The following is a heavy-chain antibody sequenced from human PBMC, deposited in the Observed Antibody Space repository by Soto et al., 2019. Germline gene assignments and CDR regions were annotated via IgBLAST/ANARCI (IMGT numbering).Heavy chain of an antibody. CDR2: INPSIGTT. CDR1: GYTFTSQN. CDR3: IGTWGPRFDY. V-gene: IGHV1-46*01. J-gene: IGHJ4*02. Sequence: GASVKVSCKASGYTFTSQNMHWVRQAPGQGLEWMGVINPSIGTTTYAQKFQGRVTMTSDTSTSSVYMEVSSLRSEDTAVYYCIGTWGPRFDYWGQGTPVT. D-gene: IGHD3-16*01.